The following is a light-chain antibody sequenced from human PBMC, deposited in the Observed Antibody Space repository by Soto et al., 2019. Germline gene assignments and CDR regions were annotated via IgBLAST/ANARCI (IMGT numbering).Light chain of an antibody. Sequence: DIQLTQSPSFLSASVGDRVTITGRASQGISTSLAWYQQKPGRAPKLLIYAASTLHSGVPSRFSGSGSGTEFTLTVSSLQAEDFATYYCQQFHSYPRTFGHGTRVEI. V-gene: IGKV1-9*01. CDR2: AAS. J-gene: IGKJ3*01. CDR1: QGISTS. CDR3: QQFHSYPRT.